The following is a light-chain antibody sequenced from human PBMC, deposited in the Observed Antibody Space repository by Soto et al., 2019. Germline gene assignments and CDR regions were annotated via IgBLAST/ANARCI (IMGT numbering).Light chain of an antibody. Sequence: EIVLTQSPGTLSLSPGERASLSCRASQSVSSSYLAWYQQKPGQAPRLLIYGASSRATGIPDRFSGSGSGTEFTLTISRLELEDFAVYYCQQYAGSPPRTFGQGPKVEIK. V-gene: IGKV3-20*01. CDR2: GAS. CDR1: QSVSSSY. J-gene: IGKJ1*01. CDR3: QQYAGSPPRT.